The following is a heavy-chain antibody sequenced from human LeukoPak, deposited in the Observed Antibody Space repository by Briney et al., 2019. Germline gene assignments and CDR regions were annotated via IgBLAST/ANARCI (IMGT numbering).Heavy chain of an antibody. V-gene: IGHV3-30*19. D-gene: IGHD5-12*01. Sequence: GGSLRLSCAASGFTFSNYGMHWVRQAPGKGLEWVAAASHDGSNKFYADSVKGRFSVSRDNSKNTLSLQMNSLRPEDSAVYYCARGFQWLRFDPMFDYWGQGTLVTVSS. CDR3: ARGFQWLRFDPMFDY. CDR1: GFTFSNYG. CDR2: ASHDGSNK. J-gene: IGHJ4*02.